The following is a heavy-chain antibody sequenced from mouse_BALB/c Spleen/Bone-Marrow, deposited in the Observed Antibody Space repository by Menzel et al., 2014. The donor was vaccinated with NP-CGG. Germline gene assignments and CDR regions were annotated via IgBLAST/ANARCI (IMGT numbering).Heavy chain of an antibody. D-gene: IGHD4-1*01. J-gene: IGHJ2*01. Sequence: QVQLQQSGPELVKPGASVRISCKASGYTFTSYYIHWVKQRPGQGLEWIGWIYPGNVNTKYNEKFKGKATLTADKSSSTAYMQLSSLTSEDSAVYFCAREANWNSDYWGQGTTLTVSS. V-gene: IGHV1S56*01. CDR3: AREANWNSDY. CDR1: GYTFTSYY. CDR2: IYPGNVNT.